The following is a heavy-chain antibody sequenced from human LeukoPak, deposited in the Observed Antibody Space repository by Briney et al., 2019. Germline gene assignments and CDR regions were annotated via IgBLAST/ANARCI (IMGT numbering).Heavy chain of an antibody. CDR2: INAGNGNT. Sequence: GGSLRFSCAASGVTFRSFAMHWVRQAPGQRLEWMGWINAGNGNTKYSQKFQGRVTITRDTSASTAYMGLSSLRSEDTAVYYCARVVDVNSYGLFDYWGQGTLVTVSS. V-gene: IGHV1-3*01. CDR1: GVTFRSFA. J-gene: IGHJ4*02. D-gene: IGHD5-18*01. CDR3: ARVVDVNSYGLFDY.